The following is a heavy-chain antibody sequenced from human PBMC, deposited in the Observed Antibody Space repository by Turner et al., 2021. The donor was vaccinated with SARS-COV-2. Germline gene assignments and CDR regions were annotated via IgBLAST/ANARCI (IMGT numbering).Heavy chain of an antibody. Sequence: QLHLQESGPGLVKPSETLSLTCPVSGCSISSSSYYWGWIRQPQGKRLECIGTIIYSRSTYYNPALNRRVTISVDTSNNQFALMLSSVTAAETVVYYCEGEEMGRYYYFDGMDVLGQGTTVTVAS. CDR2: IIYSRST. J-gene: IGHJ6*02. CDR3: EGEEMGRYYYFDGMDV. D-gene: IGHD1-26*01. V-gene: IGHV4-39*01. CDR1: GCSISSSSYY.